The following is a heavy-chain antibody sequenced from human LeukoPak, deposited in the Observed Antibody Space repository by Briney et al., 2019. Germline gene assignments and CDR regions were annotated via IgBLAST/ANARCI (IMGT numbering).Heavy chain of an antibody. J-gene: IGHJ5*02. CDR2: INPSGGST. D-gene: IGHD1-26*01. Sequence: ASVKVSCKASGYTFTSYYMHWVRQAPGEGLEWMGIINPSGGSTSYAQKFQGRVTMTRDMSTSTVYMELSDLRPEDTALYYCARDYSGQWEQLTGWWIDPWGQGTLVIVSS. CDR1: GYTFTSYY. V-gene: IGHV1-46*01. CDR3: ARDYSGQWEQLTGWWIDP.